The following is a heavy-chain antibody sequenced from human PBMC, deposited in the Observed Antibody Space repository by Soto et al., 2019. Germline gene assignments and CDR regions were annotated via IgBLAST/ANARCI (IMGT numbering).Heavy chain of an antibody. J-gene: IGHJ5*02. D-gene: IGHD2-15*01. V-gene: IGHV1-69*01. Sequence: QVQLVQSGAEVKKPGSSVKVSCKASGGTFSIYTISWVRQAPGQGLEWMGGSANSAQKFQGRLTVTADESTSTVHLELSSLTSEDTAEYYCAREGPPDIAWFDPWGQGTLVSVSS. CDR2: SA. CDR1: GGTFSIYT. CDR3: AREGPPDIAWFDP.